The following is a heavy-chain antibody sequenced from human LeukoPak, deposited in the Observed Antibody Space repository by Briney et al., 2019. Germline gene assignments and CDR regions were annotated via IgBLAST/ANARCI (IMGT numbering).Heavy chain of an antibody. J-gene: IGHJ4*02. CDR1: GFPFSSYW. Sequence: QPGGSLRLSCAASGFPFSSYWMSWVRQAPGKGLEWVANIKQDGSEKYYVDSAKGRFTISRDNKNSLYLQMNSLRAEDTAVYYCARGSYYYWGQGTLVTVSS. CDR2: IKQDGSEK. CDR3: ARGSYYY. V-gene: IGHV3-7*01. D-gene: IGHD1-26*01.